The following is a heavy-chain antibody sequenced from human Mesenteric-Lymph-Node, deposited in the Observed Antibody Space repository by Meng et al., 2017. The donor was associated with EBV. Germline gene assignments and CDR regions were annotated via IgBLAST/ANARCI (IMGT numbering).Heavy chain of an antibody. CDR3: ARWSFIGSYGFDN. CDR1: GGSITETNT. Sequence: QLHLQESGPGLVKPAGTLSLTCAVSGGSITETNTWSWVRQPPGKGLEWIGEIYHHGGTNYNPSLKSRVTISLDKSKNQISLKLSSVTAADTAVYYCARWSFIGSYGFDNWGQGTLVTVAS. D-gene: IGHD5-18*01. CDR2: IYHHGGT. V-gene: IGHV4-4*02. J-gene: IGHJ4*02.